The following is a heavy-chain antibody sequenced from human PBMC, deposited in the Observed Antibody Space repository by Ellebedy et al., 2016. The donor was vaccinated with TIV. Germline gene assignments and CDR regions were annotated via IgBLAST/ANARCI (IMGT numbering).Heavy chain of an antibody. Sequence: AASVKVSCKASGYTFMSYSIAWVRQAPGQGLEWMGWVSGYNGNTNCAKKVQGRVTMTTDTSTNTAYMELRSLTSDDTAVYFCARTSRYAYSSSCDYWGQGTLVTVSS. D-gene: IGHD6-13*01. CDR2: VSGYNGNT. CDR1: GYTFMSYS. V-gene: IGHV1-18*01. J-gene: IGHJ4*02. CDR3: ARTSRYAYSSSCDY.